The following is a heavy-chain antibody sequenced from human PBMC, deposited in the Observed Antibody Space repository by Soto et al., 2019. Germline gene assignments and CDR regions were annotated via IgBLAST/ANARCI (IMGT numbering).Heavy chain of an antibody. Sequence: EVQLLESGGGLLQPGGSLRLSCAASGFSFSNYFVSWVRQAPGKGLEWVSTISNNVGDTNYADSVKGRFTISRDNSKNTLYMHMDSLRAEDTAVYYCAYSTGFDYWGQGALVTVSS. CDR3: AYSTGFDY. V-gene: IGHV3-23*01. J-gene: IGHJ4*02. D-gene: IGHD2-21*01. CDR1: GFSFSNYF. CDR2: ISNNVGDT.